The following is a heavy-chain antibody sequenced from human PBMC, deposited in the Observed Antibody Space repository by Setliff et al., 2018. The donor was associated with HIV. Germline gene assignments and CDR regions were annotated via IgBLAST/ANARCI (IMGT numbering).Heavy chain of an antibody. CDR1: GISINGYY. V-gene: IGHV4-4*08. CDR3: ARTRAPYFFDF. CDR2: VSSIGNT. J-gene: IGHJ4*02. D-gene: IGHD1-26*01. Sequence: SETLSLTCSVSGISINGYYWSWIRQSPRTRLEWIGYVSSIGNTNYNPSLKGRVTISVDTSKNQFSLQLNSVTAADTAVYFCARTRAPYFFDFWGQGAQVTV.